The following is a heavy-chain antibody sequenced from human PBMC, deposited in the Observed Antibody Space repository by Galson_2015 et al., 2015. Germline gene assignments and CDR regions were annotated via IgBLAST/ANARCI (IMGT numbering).Heavy chain of an antibody. CDR1: GFTFSSYG. CDR2: ISYDGSNK. CDR3: AKDLARSGSYYADY. D-gene: IGHD1-26*01. V-gene: IGHV3-30*18. Sequence: SLRLSCAASGFTFSSYGMHWVRQAPGKGLEWVAVISYDGSNKYYADSVKGRFTISRDNSKNTLYLQMNSLRAEDTAVYYCAKDLARSGSYYADYWGQGTLVTVSS. J-gene: IGHJ4*02.